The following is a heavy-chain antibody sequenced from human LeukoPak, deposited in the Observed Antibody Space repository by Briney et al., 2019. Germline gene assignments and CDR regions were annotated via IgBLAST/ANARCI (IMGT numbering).Heavy chain of an antibody. Sequence: SGTLSLTCTVSGGSISSGDYYWSWIRQPPGKGLEWIGYIYYSGSTYYNPSLKSRVTISVDTSKNQFSLKPSSVTAADTAVYYCARDRRGYSYGLDLYYYYGMDVWGQGTTVTVSS. V-gene: IGHV4-30-4*01. CDR1: GGSISSGDYY. CDR2: IYYSGST. J-gene: IGHJ6*02. CDR3: ARDRRGYSYGLDLYYYYGMDV. D-gene: IGHD5-18*01.